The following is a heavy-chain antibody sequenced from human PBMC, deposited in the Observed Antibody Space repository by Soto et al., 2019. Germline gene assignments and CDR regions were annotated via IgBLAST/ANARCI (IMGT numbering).Heavy chain of an antibody. J-gene: IGHJ6*02. D-gene: IGHD3-3*01. V-gene: IGHV1-24*01. Sequence: ASVKVSCKVSGYTLPELFMHWVREAPGKGLEWMGGFDPEDGETIYAQKFQGRVTITADESTSTAYMELSSLRSEDTAVYYCARAHEGYYDFWSGYYREYYYGMDVWGQGTTVTVSS. CDR2: FDPEDGET. CDR1: GYTLPELF. CDR3: ARAHEGYYDFWSGYYREYYYGMDV.